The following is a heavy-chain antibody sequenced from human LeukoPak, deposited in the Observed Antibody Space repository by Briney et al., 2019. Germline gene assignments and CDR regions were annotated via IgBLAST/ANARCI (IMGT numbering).Heavy chain of an antibody. CDR3: GKDYGSGSYDDPFDY. CDR1: GFTFSSYG. D-gene: IGHD3-10*01. Sequence: GGSLRLSCAASGFTFSSYGMHWVRQAPGKGLEWVAVISYDGSNKYYADSVKGRFTISRDNSKNTLYLQMNSLRAEDTAVYYCGKDYGSGSYDDPFDYWGQGTLVTVSS. CDR2: ISYDGSNK. V-gene: IGHV3-30*18. J-gene: IGHJ4*02.